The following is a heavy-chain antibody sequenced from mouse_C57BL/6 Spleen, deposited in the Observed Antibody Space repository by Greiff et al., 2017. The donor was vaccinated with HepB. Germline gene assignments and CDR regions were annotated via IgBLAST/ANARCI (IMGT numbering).Heavy chain of an antibody. CDR2: ISSGGDYI. V-gene: IGHV5-9-1*02. CDR1: GFTFSSYA. Sequence: DVMLVESGEGLVKPGGSLKLSCAASGFTFSSYAMSWVRQTPEKRLEWVAYISSGGDYIYYADTVKGRFTISRDNARNTLYLQMSSLKSEDTAMYYCTRGEITTNPFDYWGQGTTLTVSS. J-gene: IGHJ2*01. CDR3: TRGEITTNPFDY. D-gene: IGHD1-1*01.